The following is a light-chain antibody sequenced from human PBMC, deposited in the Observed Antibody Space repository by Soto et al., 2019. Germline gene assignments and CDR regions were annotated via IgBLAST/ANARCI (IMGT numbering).Light chain of an antibody. CDR1: YSNIGDNT. CDR3: SAWDDSLNGVN. J-gene: IGLJ2*01. Sequence: QAVVTQPPSASGTPGQRVTISCSGTYSNIGDNTVNWYQQVPGTAPKLLIYSDDQRPSGVPDRFSGSRSGSSASLAISGLQSDDEADYYCSAWDDSLNGVNFGGGTKLTVL. V-gene: IGLV1-44*01. CDR2: SDD.